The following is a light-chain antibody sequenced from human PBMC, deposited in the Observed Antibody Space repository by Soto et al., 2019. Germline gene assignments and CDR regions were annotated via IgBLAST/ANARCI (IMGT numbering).Light chain of an antibody. J-gene: IGLJ2*01. Sequence: QSVLTQPPSSSGTPGQRVTISCSGSSSNTGINSVNWYQQLPGTAPKLLVYSNNQRPSGVPERFSGSKSGTSASLAIRGLQSEDEADYYCAACDDSVHGLLFGGGTKLTVL. CDR2: SNN. CDR3: AACDDSVHGLL. V-gene: IGLV1-44*01. CDR1: SSNTGINS.